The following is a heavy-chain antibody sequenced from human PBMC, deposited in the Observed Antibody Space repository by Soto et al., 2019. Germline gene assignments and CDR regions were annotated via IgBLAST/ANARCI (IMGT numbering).Heavy chain of an antibody. CDR1: GFTFSTYS. V-gene: IGHV3-48*01. D-gene: IGHD4-17*01. CDR2: ISSSSNTI. Sequence: PGGSLRLSCAASGFTFSTYSMNWVRQAPGKGLEWVSYISSSSNTIYYADSVKGRFTISRDDAKNSLYLQMNSLRVEDTAVYYCARVGPRGDYVSYYYGMDVWGQGTTVTVSS. CDR3: ARVGPRGDYVSYYYGMDV. J-gene: IGHJ6*02.